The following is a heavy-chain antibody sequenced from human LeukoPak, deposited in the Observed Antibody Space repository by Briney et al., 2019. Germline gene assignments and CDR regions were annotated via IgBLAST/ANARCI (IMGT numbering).Heavy chain of an antibody. CDR2: ISYDGNYK. V-gene: IGHV3-30*18. CDR1: GFTFSSPG. D-gene: IGHD4-17*01. Sequence: PGGSLRLSCAASGFTFSSPGMHWVRQAPGKRLEWVAVISYDGNYKNYADSVKGRFTISRDNSKNTLYLQMNSLRAEDTAVYYCANLYGDSPDFWGQGTLVTVSS. J-gene: IGHJ4*02. CDR3: ANLYGDSPDF.